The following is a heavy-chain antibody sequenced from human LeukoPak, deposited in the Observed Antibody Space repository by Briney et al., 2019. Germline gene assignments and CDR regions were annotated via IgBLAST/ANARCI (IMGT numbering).Heavy chain of an antibody. J-gene: IGHJ1*01. CDR2: LFASGNS. CDR3: ARDAVAGSGAEYFQH. Sequence: GGSLRLSCAASGFSVSVNYMSWVRQAPGKGLEWVSVLFASGNSNYADSVKGRFTISRDNAKNSLYLQMNSLRAEDTAVYYCARDAVAGSGAEYFQHWGQGTLVTVSS. D-gene: IGHD6-19*01. CDR1: GFSVSVNY. V-gene: IGHV3-66*01.